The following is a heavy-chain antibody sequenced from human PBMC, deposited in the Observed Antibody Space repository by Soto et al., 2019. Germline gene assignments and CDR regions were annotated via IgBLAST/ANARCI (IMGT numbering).Heavy chain of an antibody. Sequence: SETLSLTCTVSGGSISSSSYFWGWFRQPPGKGLEWIGYIYYSGSTNYNPSLKSRVTISVDTSKNQFSLRLTSVTAADTAIYYCARHAGGGRFYYGMDVWGQGTTVTVSS. D-gene: IGHD2-15*01. J-gene: IGHJ6*02. CDR3: ARHAGGGRFYYGMDV. CDR2: IYYSGST. V-gene: IGHV4-39*01. CDR1: GGSISSSSYF.